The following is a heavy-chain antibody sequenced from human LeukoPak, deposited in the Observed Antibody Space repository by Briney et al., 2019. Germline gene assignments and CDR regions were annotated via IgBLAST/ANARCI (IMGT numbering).Heavy chain of an antibody. D-gene: IGHD3-10*01. CDR3: ARGYYGSGSYYTFDY. CDR2: INWNGGST. CDR1: GFTFDDYG. Sequence: GGSLRLSCAASGFTFDDYGMSWVRQAPGKGLEWVSGINWNGGSTGYADSVKGRFTISRDNAKNCLYLQMNSLRAEDTALYYCARGYYGSGSYYTFDYWGQGTQVTVSS. V-gene: IGHV3-20*04. J-gene: IGHJ4*02.